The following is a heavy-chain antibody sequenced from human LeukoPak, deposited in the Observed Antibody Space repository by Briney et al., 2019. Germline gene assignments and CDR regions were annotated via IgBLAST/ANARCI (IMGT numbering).Heavy chain of an antibody. CDR1: GYSISSGYY. D-gene: IGHD6-19*01. V-gene: IGHV4-38-2*02. Sequence: SETLSLTCTVSGYSISSGYYWGWIRQPPGKGLEWIGSIYHSGSTYYNPSLKSRVTISVDTSKNQFSLKLSSVTAADTAVYYCAKTNSGWYVDDFDYWGQGTLVTVSS. CDR3: AKTNSGWYVDDFDY. J-gene: IGHJ4*02. CDR2: IYHSGST.